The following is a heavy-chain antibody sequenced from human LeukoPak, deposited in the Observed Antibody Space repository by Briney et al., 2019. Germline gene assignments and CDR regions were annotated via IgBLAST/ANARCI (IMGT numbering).Heavy chain of an antibody. V-gene: IGHV3-23*01. J-gene: IGHJ4*02. Sequence: GGSLRLSCAASGFTFSSYAMSWVRQAPGKGLEWVSAISGSGGSTYYADSVKGRFTISRDNSKNTLYLQMNSLRAEDTAVYYCAKDTIPGENFWSGPIPYYFDYWGQGTLVTVSS. CDR3: AKDTIPGENFWSGPIPYYFDY. D-gene: IGHD3-3*01. CDR2: ISGSGGST. CDR1: GFTFSSYA.